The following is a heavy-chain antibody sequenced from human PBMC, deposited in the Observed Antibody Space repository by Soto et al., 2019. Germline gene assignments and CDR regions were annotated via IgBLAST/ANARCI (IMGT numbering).Heavy chain of an antibody. Sequence: GGSLRLSCVASGFTSSSYSMNWVRQAPGKGLEWVSSISSSSSYIYYADSVEGRFTISRDNAKNSLYLQMNSLRAEDTAVYYCAREQTERDSGSDVWGQGTTVTVSS. CDR2: ISSSSSYI. J-gene: IGHJ6*02. CDR3: AREQTERDSGSDV. V-gene: IGHV3-21*01. CDR1: GFTSSSYS. D-gene: IGHD5-12*01.